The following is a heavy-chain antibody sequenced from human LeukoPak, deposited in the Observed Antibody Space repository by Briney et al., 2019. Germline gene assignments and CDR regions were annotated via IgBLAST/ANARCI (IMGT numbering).Heavy chain of an antibody. D-gene: IGHD3-10*01. CDR1: GFTFNNAW. V-gene: IGHV3-66*01. CDR3: ARDRGGGFDY. J-gene: IGHJ4*02. CDR2: IYSGGST. Sequence: PGGSLRLSCAASGFTFNNAWMNWVRQAPGKGLEWVSVIYSGGSTYYADSVKGRFTISRDNSKNTLYLQMNSLRAEDTAVYYCARDRGGGFDYWGQGTLVTVSS.